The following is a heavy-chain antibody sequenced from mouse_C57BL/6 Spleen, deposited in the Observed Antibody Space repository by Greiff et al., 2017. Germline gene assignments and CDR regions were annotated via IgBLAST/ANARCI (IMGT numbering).Heavy chain of an antibody. V-gene: IGHV1-59*01. CDR3: ANRDYYAMDY. D-gene: IGHD3-1*01. J-gene: IGHJ4*01. CDR2: IDPSDSYT. Sequence: QVQLQQPGAELVRPGTSVKLSCKASGYTFTSYWMHWVKQRPGQGLEWIGVIDPSDSYTNYNQKFKGKATLTVDTSSSTAYMQLSSLTSEDSAVYYCANRDYYAMDYWGQGTSVTVSS. CDR1: GYTFTSYW.